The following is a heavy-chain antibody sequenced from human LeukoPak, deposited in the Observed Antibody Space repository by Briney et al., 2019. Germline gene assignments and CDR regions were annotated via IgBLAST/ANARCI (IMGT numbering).Heavy chain of an antibody. J-gene: IGHJ4*02. CDR1: GFSVSGYW. CDR3: AREWQGVIAAAGTRIEGDY. V-gene: IGHV3-7*01. Sequence: GGSLRLSCAVSGFSVSGYWMTWVRQAPGKGLEWVANIKQDGSEKNYVDSVKGRFTISRDNAENSLFLQMNSLRVEDTAVYYCAREWQGVIAAAGTRIEGDYWGQGTLAVSS. CDR2: IKQDGSEK. D-gene: IGHD6-13*01.